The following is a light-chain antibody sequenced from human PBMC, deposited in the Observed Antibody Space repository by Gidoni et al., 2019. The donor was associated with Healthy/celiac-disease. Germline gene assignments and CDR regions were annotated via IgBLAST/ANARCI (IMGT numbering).Light chain of an antibody. CDR3: QQYGSSPPYT. J-gene: IGKJ2*01. Sequence: IVLQKSPGTQSLSPGERATLSCRASQRVSSSYLAWYQQKPGQAPRLLIYGASSRATGIPDRFSGSGSGTDFTLTISRLEPEDFAVYYCQQYGSSPPYTFGQGTKLEIK. CDR1: QRVSSSY. V-gene: IGKV3-20*01. CDR2: GAS.